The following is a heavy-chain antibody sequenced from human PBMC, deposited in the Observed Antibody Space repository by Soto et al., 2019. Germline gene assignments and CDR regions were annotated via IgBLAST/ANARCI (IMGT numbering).Heavy chain of an antibody. CDR3: ARGLGEDSSGYYYP. V-gene: IGHV4-31*03. D-gene: IGHD3-22*01. CDR1: VGSISSGGYY. CDR2: IYYSWST. J-gene: IGHJ5*02. Sequence: SETLSLACTVSVGSISSGGYYLSWIRQHPGKGLEWIGYIYYSWSTYYNPSLKSRVTISVDTSKNQLSLKLSSVTAADTAVYYCARGLGEDSSGYYYPWGQGTMVTVSS.